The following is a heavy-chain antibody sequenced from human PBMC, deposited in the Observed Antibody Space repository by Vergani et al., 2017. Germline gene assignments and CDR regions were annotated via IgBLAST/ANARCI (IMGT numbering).Heavy chain of an antibody. CDR1: GYTFTGYY. Sequence: QVQLVQSGAEVKKPGASVKVSCKASGYTFTGYYMHWVRQAPGQGLEWMGWINPNSGGTNYAQKFQGRVTMTRETSISTAYMELSRLRSDDTAVYYCARDPKGILFPKNWFDPWGQGTLVTVSS. D-gene: IGHD3-10*01. V-gene: IGHV1-2*02. CDR2: INPNSGGT. J-gene: IGHJ5*02. CDR3: ARDPKGILFPKNWFDP.